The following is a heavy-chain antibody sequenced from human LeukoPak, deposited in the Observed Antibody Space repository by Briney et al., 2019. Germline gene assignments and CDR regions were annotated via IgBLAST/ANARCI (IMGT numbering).Heavy chain of an antibody. D-gene: IGHD2-2*01. CDR2: LRGNGET. CDR3: ARASWVSSTYAVR. CDR1: GVSFGSFA. V-gene: IGHV3-23*01. J-gene: IGHJ4*02. Sequence: GGSLRLFCAAYGVSFGSFAMSWVRQGPARGLEWVSSLRGNGETFYADFVKGRFTLSSDISRNTVYFQLNNLRVDDTAIYYCARASWVSSTYAVRWGQGTLVTVAS.